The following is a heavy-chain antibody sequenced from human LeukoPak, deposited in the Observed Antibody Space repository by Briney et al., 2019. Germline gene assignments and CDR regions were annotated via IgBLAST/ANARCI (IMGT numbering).Heavy chain of an antibody. V-gene: IGHV1-69*01. J-gene: IGHJ4*02. CDR3: ARGGELSEGAFDY. D-gene: IGHD1-26*01. CDR1: GGTSSSYA. Sequence: SVKVSCKASGGTSSSYAISWVRQAPGQGLEWMGGIIPIFGTANYAQKFQGRVTITADESTSTAYMELSSLRSEDTAVYYCARGGELSEGAFDYWGQGTLVTVSS. CDR2: IIPIFGTA.